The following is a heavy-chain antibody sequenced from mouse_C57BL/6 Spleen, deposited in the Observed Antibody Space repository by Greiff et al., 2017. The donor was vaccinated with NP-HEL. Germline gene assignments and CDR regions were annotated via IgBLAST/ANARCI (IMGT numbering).Heavy chain of an antibody. D-gene: IGHD3-3*01. CDR2: IDPSDSYT. CDR3: ARDSRGFAY. CDR1: GYTFTSYW. Sequence: VQLQQPGAELVMPGASVKLSCKASGYTFTSYWMHWVKQRPGQGLEWIGEIDPSDSYTNYNGKFKGKATLTADKSSSTAYMQLSSLTSEDSAVYFCARDSRGFAYWGQGTLVTVSA. J-gene: IGHJ3*01. V-gene: IGHV1-69*01.